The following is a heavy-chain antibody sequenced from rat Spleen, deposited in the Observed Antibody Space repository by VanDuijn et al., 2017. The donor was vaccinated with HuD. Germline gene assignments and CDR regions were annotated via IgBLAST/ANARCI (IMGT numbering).Heavy chain of an antibody. V-gene: IGHV5-7*01. Sequence: EVQLVESGGGLVQPGRSLKLSCAASGFTFSDYYMAWVRRAPTKGLEWVATIGYDGSKTYYRDSVKGRFTISRDNVGSTLNLHMDSLRSEDTAIYYCTRRGYLSDWYFDFWGPGTMVTVSS. J-gene: IGHJ1*01. CDR2: IGYDGSKT. CDR3: TRRGYLSDWYFDF. D-gene: IGHD4-4*01. CDR1: GFTFSDYY.